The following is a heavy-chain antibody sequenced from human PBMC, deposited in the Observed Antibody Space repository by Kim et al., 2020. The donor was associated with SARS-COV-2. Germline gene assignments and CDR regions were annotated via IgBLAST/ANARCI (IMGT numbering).Heavy chain of an antibody. CDR1: GFTFSDYR. V-gene: IGHV3-21*01. CDR2: ISGGSSYI. J-gene: IGHJ6*02. CDR3: ARGVYIDYYGLDV. Sequence: GGSLRLSRAASGFTFSDYRMNWVRQAPGNGLEWVSVISGGSSYINYADSVKGRFSVSRDNAKNLLYLQMASLTVEDTAVYYCARGVYIDYYGLDVWGQGTTVTVSS.